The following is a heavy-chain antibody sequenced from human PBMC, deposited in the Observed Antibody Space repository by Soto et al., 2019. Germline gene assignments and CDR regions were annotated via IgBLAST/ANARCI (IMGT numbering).Heavy chain of an antibody. CDR1: GGTFTSYA. J-gene: IGHJ4*02. V-gene: IGHV1-69*12. D-gene: IGHD3-22*01. Sequence: QVQLVQSGAEVKKPGSSVKVSCKASGGTFTSYAITWLRQAPGQGLEWRGGIIPIFGTANYAQKFQGRVTITADESTSTAYMELSSLRSEDTAVYYCARDREVYYDSSGYQFDYWGQGTLVTVSS. CDR3: ARDREVYYDSSGYQFDY. CDR2: IIPIFGTA.